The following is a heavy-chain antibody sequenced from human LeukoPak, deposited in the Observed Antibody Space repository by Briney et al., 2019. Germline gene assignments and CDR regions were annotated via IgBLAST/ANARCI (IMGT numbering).Heavy chain of an antibody. D-gene: IGHD1-20*01. CDR2: INHSGST. CDR3: AAVTETYYYYYMDV. Sequence: PSETLSLTCAVYGGSFSGYYWSWIRQPPGKGLEWIGEINHSGSTNYNPSLKSRVTISVDTSKNQFSLKLSSVTAADTAVYYCAAVTETYYYYYMDVWGKGTTVTVSS. CDR1: GGSFSGYY. J-gene: IGHJ6*03. V-gene: IGHV4-34*01.